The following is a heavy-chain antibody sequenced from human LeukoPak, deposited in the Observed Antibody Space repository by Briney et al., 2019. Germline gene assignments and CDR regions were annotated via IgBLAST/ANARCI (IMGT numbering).Heavy chain of an antibody. V-gene: IGHV3-33*01. D-gene: IGHD6-13*01. CDR1: GFTFSSYG. CDR2: IWYDGSNK. Sequence: GGSLRLSCAASGFTFSSYGMHWVRQAPGKGLEWVAVIWYDGSNKYYADSVKGRFTISRDNSKNTLYLQMNSLRAEDTAVYYCARGLFGGSWYGRYYYYGMDVWGQGSTVTISS. CDR3: ARGLFGGSWYGRYYYYGMDV. J-gene: IGHJ6*02.